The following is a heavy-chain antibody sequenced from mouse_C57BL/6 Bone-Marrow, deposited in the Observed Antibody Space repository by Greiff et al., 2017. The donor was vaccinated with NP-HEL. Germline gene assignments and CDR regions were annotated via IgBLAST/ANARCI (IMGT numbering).Heavy chain of an antibody. CDR3: TTGAY. V-gene: IGHV6-3*01. J-gene: IGHJ3*01. Sequence: EVQLVESGGGLVQPGGSMKLSCVASGFTFSNYWMNWVRQSPEKRLEWVAQIRLKSDNYATHYAESVKGRFTISRDDSKSSVYLQMNNLRAEDTGIYYCTTGAYWGQGTLVTVSA. CDR2: IRLKSDNYAT. CDR1: GFTFSNYW.